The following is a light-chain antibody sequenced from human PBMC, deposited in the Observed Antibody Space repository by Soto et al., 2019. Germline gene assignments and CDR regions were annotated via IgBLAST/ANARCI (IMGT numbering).Light chain of an antibody. J-gene: IGKJ1*01. CDR3: QQYDLYWT. CDR2: AAS. CDR1: QSISSY. V-gene: IGKV1-39*01. Sequence: DIQMTQSPSSLSASVGDRVTITCRASQSISSYLNWYQQKPGKAPKLLIYAASSLQSGVPSRFSGSGSGTDFSLSINSLQPDDLATYYCQQYDLYWTFGQGTKVDIK.